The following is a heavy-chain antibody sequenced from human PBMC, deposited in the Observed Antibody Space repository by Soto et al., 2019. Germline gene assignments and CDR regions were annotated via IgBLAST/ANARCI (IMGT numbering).Heavy chain of an antibody. Sequence: QVQLQESGPGLLKPSQTLSLTCTFSGGSISSGGYYWSWIRQHPGKGLEWIGYIYYSGSTHYNPSLKSRVTISVDTSKNQFSLKLSSVTAADTAVYYCARALTTVTLFDPWGQGTLVTVSS. CDR3: ARALTTVTLFDP. V-gene: IGHV4-31*03. CDR2: IYYSGST. CDR1: GGSISSGGYY. J-gene: IGHJ5*02. D-gene: IGHD4-17*01.